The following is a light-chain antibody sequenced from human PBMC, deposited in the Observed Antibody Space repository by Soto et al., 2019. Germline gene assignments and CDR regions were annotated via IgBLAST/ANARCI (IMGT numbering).Light chain of an antibody. J-gene: IGKJ4*01. CDR2: ATS. Sequence: IQMTQSPSSLSASVGDRVTITCRASQSISSYLNWYQQKPGKAPKLLIYATSSLESGVPSRFSGSGSGTDYTPTITSLQPEDFATYYCQQSYSAVTFGGGTKVDIK. CDR1: QSISSY. CDR3: QQSYSAVT. V-gene: IGKV1-39*01.